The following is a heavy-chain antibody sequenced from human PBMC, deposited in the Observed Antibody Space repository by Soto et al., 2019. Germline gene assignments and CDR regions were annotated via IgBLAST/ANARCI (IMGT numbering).Heavy chain of an antibody. CDR1: GFTFSSYG. CDR3: ASDSRNCYYCMDG. Sequence: GGSLRLSCAASGFTFSSYGMHWVRQAPGKGLEWVAVISYDGSNKYYADSVKGRFTISRDNSKNTLYLQMNGLRAEDTAVYYCASDSRNCYYCMDGWGTGTTVSVSS. CDR2: ISYDGSNK. J-gene: IGHJ6*03. V-gene: IGHV3-30*03.